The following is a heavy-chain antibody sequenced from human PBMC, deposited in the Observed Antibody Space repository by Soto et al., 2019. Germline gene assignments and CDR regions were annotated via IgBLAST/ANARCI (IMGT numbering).Heavy chain of an antibody. CDR3: ARGVRPAASTWFDP. CDR2: ISSSGNTM. Sequence: PGGSLRLSCAASRFTFSGYEMNWVRQAPGKGLEWVSCISSSGNTMYYADSVKGRFTISRDNAQNSLYLQMNSLRAEDTAVYYCARGVRPAASTWFDPWGQGTLVTVSS. D-gene: IGHD2-2*01. CDR1: RFTFSGYE. J-gene: IGHJ5*02. V-gene: IGHV3-48*03.